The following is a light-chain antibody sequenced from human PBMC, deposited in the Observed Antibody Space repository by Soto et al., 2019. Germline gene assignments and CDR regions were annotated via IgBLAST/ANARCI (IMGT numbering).Light chain of an antibody. CDR3: QQYNSYQT. CDR1: QSISSW. J-gene: IGKJ1*01. V-gene: IGKV1-5*03. CDR2: KAS. Sequence: DIQMTQSPSTLPASVGDRVTITCRASQSISSWLAWYQQKPGKAPKLLIYKASSLESGVPSRFSGSGSGTEFSLTITSLQPDDFATDCCQQYNSYQTCGRGTKVEIK.